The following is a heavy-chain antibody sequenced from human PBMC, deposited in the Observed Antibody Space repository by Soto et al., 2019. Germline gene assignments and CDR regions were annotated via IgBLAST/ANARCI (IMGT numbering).Heavy chain of an antibody. J-gene: IGHJ1*01. CDR1: GGTFSSYA. Sequence: SVKVSCKASGGTFSSYAISWVRQAPGQGLEWMGGIIPIFGTANYAQKFQGRVTITADESTSTAYMELSSLRSEDTAVYYCARGKSGYYLEYFQHWGQGTLVPVSS. V-gene: IGHV1-69*13. CDR3: ARGKSGYYLEYFQH. D-gene: IGHD3-22*01. CDR2: IIPIFGTA.